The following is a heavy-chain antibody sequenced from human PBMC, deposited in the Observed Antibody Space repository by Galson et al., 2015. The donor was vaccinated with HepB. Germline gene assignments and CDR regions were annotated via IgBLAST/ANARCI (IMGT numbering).Heavy chain of an antibody. CDR3: ASHFENGFDP. V-gene: IGHV3-20*01. D-gene: IGHD3-3*02. J-gene: IGHJ5*02. CDR2: INWNGGST. Sequence: SLRLSCAASGFTFDDYGMSWVRQAPRKGLEWVSGINWNGGSTGYADSVKGRFTISRDNAKNSLYLQMNSLRAEDTALYHCASHFENGFDPWGQGTLVTVSS. CDR1: GFTFDDYG.